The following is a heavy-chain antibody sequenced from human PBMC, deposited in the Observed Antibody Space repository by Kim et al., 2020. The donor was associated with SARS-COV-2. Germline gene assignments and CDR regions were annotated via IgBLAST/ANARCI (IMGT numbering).Heavy chain of an antibody. D-gene: IGHD3-22*01. CDR1: GGSFSGYY. CDR2: INHSGST. CDR3: ARTFYYDSSGRDY. V-gene: IGHV4-34*01. Sequence: SETLSLTCAVYGGSFSGYYWSWIRQPPGKGLEWIGEINHSGSTNYNPSLKSRVTISVDTSKNQFSLKLSSVTAADTAVYYCARTFYYDSSGRDYWGQGTLVTVSS. J-gene: IGHJ4*02.